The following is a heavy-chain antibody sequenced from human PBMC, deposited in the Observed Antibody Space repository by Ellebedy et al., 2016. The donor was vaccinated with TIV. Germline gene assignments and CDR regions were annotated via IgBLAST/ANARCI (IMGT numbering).Heavy chain of an antibody. D-gene: IGHD5-12*01. CDR2: MNPDSGNT. CDR1: GYMFTTYD. J-gene: IGHJ3*02. CDR3: ARSPPRFSGYSGYDRAFDI. V-gene: IGHV1-8*01. Sequence: AASVKVSCKASGYMFTTYDIHWVRQAAGQGLEWMGWMNPDSGNTGYAENFQGRVTMTRHNPINTAYMELSSLRSEDTAMYYCARSPPRFSGYSGYDRAFDIWGQGTLITVSS.